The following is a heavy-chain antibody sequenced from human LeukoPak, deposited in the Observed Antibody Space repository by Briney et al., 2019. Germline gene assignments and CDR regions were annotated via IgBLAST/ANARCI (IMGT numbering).Heavy chain of an antibody. CDR1: GGSISSGGYY. D-gene: IGHD6-13*01. CDR2: IYYSGST. J-gene: IGHJ5*02. CDR3: AREGIAAAGKLIDNWFDP. V-gene: IGHV4-31*03. Sequence: PSETLSLTCTVSGGSISSGGYYWSWIRQHPGKGLEWIGYIYYSGSTYYNPSLKSRVTISVDTSKNQFSLKLSSVTAADTAVYYCAREGIAAAGKLIDNWFDPWGQGTLVTVSS.